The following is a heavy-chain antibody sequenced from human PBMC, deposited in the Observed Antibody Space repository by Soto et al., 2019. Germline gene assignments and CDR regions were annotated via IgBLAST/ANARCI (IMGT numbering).Heavy chain of an antibody. J-gene: IGHJ5*02. V-gene: IGHV1-69*12. D-gene: IGHD2-15*01. CDR2: IIPIFGTA. Sequence: QVQLVQSGAEVKKPGSSVKVSCKASGGTFSSYAISWVRQAPGQGLEWMGGIIPIFGTANYAQKFQGRVTITADGTTSTAYMEVGSLRSEDPAVYYCARGGGGYCSGGSCYPNWFDPWGQGTLVTVSS. CDR3: ARGGGGYCSGGSCYPNWFDP. CDR1: GGTFSSYA.